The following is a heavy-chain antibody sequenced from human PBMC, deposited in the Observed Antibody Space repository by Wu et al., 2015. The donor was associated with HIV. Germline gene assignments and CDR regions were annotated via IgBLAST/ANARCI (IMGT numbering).Heavy chain of an antibody. D-gene: IGHD2-8*01. V-gene: IGHV1-18*01. Sequence: QVQLVQSGDEVKKPGASVKVSCKASGYLFTHYGVTWVRLAPGQRLEWVGWVSAWDGRTNYAQNLQGRLTMTTDSSTNTAYMELKSLTSDDTAVYFCARGGHCTQGVCYHLEYWGQGTLVTVSS. CDR2: VSAWDGRT. J-gene: IGHJ4*02. CDR3: ARGGHCTQGVCYHLEY. CDR1: GYLFTHYG.